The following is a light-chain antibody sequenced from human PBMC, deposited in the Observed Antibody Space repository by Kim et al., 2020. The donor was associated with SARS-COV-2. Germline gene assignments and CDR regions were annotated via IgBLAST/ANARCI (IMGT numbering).Light chain of an antibody. CDR2: GAS. CDR3: QQYNSWYT. V-gene: IGKV3-15*01. J-gene: IGKJ2*01. CDR1: QSVSNN. Sequence: LSGSQGERATLACRASQSVSNNLAWYQQKLGQAPRLLVYGASTRATGIPARFSGSGFGTDFTLTISSLQSEDFAVYYCQQYNSWYTFGQGTKLEI.